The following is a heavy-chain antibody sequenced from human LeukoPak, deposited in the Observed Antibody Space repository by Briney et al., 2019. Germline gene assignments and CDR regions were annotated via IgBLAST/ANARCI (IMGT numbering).Heavy chain of an antibody. CDR2: INHSGST. D-gene: IGHD2-2*02. V-gene: IGHV4-34*01. CDR1: GGSFSGYY. CDR3: ARGHSPGYCSSTSCYTGSEPGAY. Sequence: SETLSLTCAVYGGSFSGYYWSWIRQPPGKGLEWIGEINHSGSTNYNPSLKSRVTISVDTSKNQFSLKLSSVTAADTAVYYCARGHSPGYCSSTSCYTGSEPGAYWGQGTLVTVSS. J-gene: IGHJ4*02.